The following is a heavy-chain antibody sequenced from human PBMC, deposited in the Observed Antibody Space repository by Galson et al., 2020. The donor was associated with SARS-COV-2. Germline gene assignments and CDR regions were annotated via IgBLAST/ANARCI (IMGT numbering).Heavy chain of an antibody. J-gene: IGHJ6*02. CDR3: ATQDFDYASSGYEGSDYGMDV. Sequence: GESLKISCAASGFTFSNYWMHWVRQAPGKGLVWVSRINGDGRSRTYADSVKGRFTISRDSAKNTVSLQMNSLRAEDTAVYYCATQDFDYASSGYEGSDYGMDVWGQGTTVTVSS. CDR2: INGDGRSR. D-gene: IGHD3-22*01. V-gene: IGHV3-74*01. CDR1: GFTFSNYW.